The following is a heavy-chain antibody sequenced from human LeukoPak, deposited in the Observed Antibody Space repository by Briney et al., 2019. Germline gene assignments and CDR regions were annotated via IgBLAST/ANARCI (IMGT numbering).Heavy chain of an antibody. CDR1: GFTFSNYN. J-gene: IGHJ4*02. V-gene: IGHV3-21*01. Sequence: GGSLRLSCAASGFTFSNYNMNWVRQTPGKGLEWVSSITRGSIYTFYADSVKGRFTISRDNSKNTLYLQMNSLRAEDTAVYYCAKDARRTFGLSSGLYRGSYYFDYWGQGTLVTVSS. CDR2: ITRGSIYT. D-gene: IGHD6-19*01. CDR3: AKDARRTFGLSSGLYRGSYYFDY.